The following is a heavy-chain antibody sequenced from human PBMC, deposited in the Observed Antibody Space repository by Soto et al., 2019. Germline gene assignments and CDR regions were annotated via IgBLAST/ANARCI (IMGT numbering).Heavy chain of an antibody. V-gene: IGHV3-23*01. CDR2: ISGSGGST. D-gene: IGHD3-22*01. Sequence: PGGSLRLSCAASGFTFSSYAMSWVRQAPGKGLEWVSAISGSGGSTYYADSVKGRFTISRDNSKNTLYLQMNSLRAEDTAVYYCAKEMPQTYDSSGYYDYWGQGTLVTVSS. CDR1: GFTFSSYA. CDR3: AKEMPQTYDSSGYYDY. J-gene: IGHJ4*02.